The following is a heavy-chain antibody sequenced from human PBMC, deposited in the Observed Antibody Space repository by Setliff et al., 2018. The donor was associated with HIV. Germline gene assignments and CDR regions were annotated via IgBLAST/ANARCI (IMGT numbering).Heavy chain of an antibody. CDR2: IIPNSGGT. V-gene: IGHV1-2*06. CDR3: ASKVYCTNGVCLDAFDI. D-gene: IGHD2-8*01. J-gene: IGHJ3*02. Sequence: WASVKVSCKASGYTFTGYYIHWVRQAPGQGLEWMGRIIPNSGGTNYAQKFQGRVTMTRDTSISTAYMELSRLRSDDTAVYYCASKVYCTNGVCLDAFDIWGQGTKVTVSS. CDR1: GYTFTGYY.